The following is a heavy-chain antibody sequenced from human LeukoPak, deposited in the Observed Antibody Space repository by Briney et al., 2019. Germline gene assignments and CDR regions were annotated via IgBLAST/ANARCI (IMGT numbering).Heavy chain of an antibody. J-gene: IGHJ3*01. D-gene: IGHD3-10*02. CDR3: AKFFTGEYVRAFDV. CDR1: GFTFSSYD. Sequence: PGTSLRLSCAASGFTFSSYDMHWVRQALGKGLELVAVISYDGSNKYYADSVKGRFTISRDNSKNTLYLQMNSLRAEDTAVYYCAKFFTGEYVRAFDVWGQGTMVTVSS. CDR2: ISYDGSNK. V-gene: IGHV3-30*18.